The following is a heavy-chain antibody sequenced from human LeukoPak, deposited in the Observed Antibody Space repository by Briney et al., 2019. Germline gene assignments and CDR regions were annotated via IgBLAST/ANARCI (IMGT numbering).Heavy chain of an antibody. Sequence: GGSLRLSCAASGYTFEDHVMHWVRQAPGKGLEWVSSISWSGDRMGYADAVKGRFTISRDNAKNSLFLQMNSLRVEDTALYYCAKDLGGSATTVWGQGTLVTVSS. V-gene: IGHV3-9*01. CDR1: GYTFEDHV. J-gene: IGHJ4*02. CDR2: ISWSGDRM. CDR3: AKDLGGSATTV. D-gene: IGHD2-2*01.